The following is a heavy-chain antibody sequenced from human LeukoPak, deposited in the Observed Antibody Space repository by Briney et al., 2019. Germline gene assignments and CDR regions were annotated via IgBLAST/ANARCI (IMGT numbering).Heavy chain of an antibody. CDR2: ICSSGSPT. D-gene: IGHD3-22*01. CDR1: GFAFSSYN. J-gene: IGHJ6*02. V-gene: IGHV3-48*02. Sequence: PGGSLRLSCAASGFAFSSYNMNWVRQAPGKGLEWISYICSSGSPTHYADSVRGRFTISRDNAKNSLYLQMNSLRDEDTAVYYCARRPYSDTSGRLSDVWGQGTTVTVSS. CDR3: ARRPYSDTSGRLSDV.